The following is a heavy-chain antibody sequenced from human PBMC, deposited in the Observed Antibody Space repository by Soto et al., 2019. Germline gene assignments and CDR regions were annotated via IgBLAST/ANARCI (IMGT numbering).Heavy chain of an antibody. V-gene: IGHV3-23*01. J-gene: IGHJ3*02. CDR1: GFTFSSYA. CDR3: AKDRPPYMVVTPDAFVI. D-gene: IGHD3-10*01. CDR2: ISGSGGST. Sequence: EVQLLESGGGLVQPGGSLRLSCAASGFTFSSYAMSWVRQAPGKGLEWVSAISGSGGSTYYADSVKGRFTISRDNSKNTLYLQMNSLRAEDTAVYYCAKDRPPYMVVTPDAFVIWGQGTMVTVSS.